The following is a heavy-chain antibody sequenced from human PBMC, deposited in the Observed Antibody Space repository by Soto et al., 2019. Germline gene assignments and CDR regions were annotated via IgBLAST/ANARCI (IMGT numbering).Heavy chain of an antibody. CDR2: ISAYNGNT. Sequence: ASVKVSCKASGYTFTSYGISWVRQAPGQGLEWMGWISAYNGNTNYAQKLQGRVTMTTDTSTSTAYMELRSLRSDDTAVYYCARDGCTNGVCYTGMDVWGKGTTVTVSS. D-gene: IGHD2-8*01. V-gene: IGHV1-18*01. CDR1: GYTFTSYG. CDR3: ARDGCTNGVCYTGMDV. J-gene: IGHJ6*04.